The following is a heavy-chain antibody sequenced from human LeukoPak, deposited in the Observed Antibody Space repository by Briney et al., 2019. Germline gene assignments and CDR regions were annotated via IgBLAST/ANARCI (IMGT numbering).Heavy chain of an antibody. Sequence: GGSLRLSCAASGFTVSSKYMNWVRQAPGKGLEWVSVIYTDGSTYYADSVKGRFTISRDNARNSLYLQMDSLRVDDTAVYYCAREGSSGWHRFDYWGQGTLVTVSS. J-gene: IGHJ4*02. D-gene: IGHD6-19*01. CDR2: IYTDGST. CDR1: GFTVSSKY. V-gene: IGHV3-66*01. CDR3: AREGSSGWHRFDY.